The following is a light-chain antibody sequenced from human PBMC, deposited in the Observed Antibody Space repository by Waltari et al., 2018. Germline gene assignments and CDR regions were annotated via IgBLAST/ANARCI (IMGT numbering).Light chain of an antibody. V-gene: IGLV2-23*02. CDR3: CSYTRGSVI. Sequence: QSALTQPASVSGSPGQSIDISCTGTSSAVGSYNLVSWYQQFPGKAPKLTLYEVNKRPSGISNRFSGSKFGNTASLTISGLQAEDEGDYYCCSYTRGSVICGGGTKLTVL. CDR2: EVN. CDR1: SSAVGSYNL. J-gene: IGLJ2*01.